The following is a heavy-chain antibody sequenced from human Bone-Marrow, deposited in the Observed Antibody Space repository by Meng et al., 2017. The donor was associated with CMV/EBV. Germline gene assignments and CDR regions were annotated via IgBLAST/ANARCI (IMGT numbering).Heavy chain of an antibody. V-gene: IGHV1-69*05. CDR1: GGTFSSYA. J-gene: IGHJ6*02. CDR3: ARSDGTGDAMDV. Sequence: SVKVSCKASGGTFSSYAISWVRQAPGQGLEWMGGIIPIFGTANYAQKFQGRVTITTDESTSTAYMELSSLRSEDTAVYYCARSDGTGDAMDVWGQGTTVTVSS. D-gene: IGHD1-14*01. CDR2: IIPIFGTA.